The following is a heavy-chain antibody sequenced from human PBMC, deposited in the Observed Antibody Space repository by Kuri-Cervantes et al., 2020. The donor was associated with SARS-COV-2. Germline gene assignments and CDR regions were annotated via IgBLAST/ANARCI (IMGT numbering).Heavy chain of an antibody. Sequence: ASVKVSCKASGYTFTSYGISWVRQAPGQGLEWMGWISAYNGNTNYAQKLQGRVTMTTDTSTSAAYMELRSLRSDDTAVYYCARRIAAAGYYYYYGMDVWGQGTTVTVSS. CDR3: ARRIAAAGYYYYYGMDV. J-gene: IGHJ6*02. CDR1: GYTFTSYG. CDR2: ISAYNGNT. V-gene: IGHV1-18*04. D-gene: IGHD6-13*01.